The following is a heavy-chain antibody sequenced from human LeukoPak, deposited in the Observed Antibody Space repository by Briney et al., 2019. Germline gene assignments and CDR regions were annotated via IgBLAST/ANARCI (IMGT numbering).Heavy chain of an antibody. J-gene: IGHJ4*02. Sequence: GGSLRLSCAASGFTFSSYGMHWVRQAPGKGLEWVAVIWYDGSNKYYADSVKGRFTISRDNSKNTLCLQTNSLRAEDTAVYYCARGGVPAAYIDYWGQGTLVTVSS. V-gene: IGHV3-33*01. CDR1: GFTFSSYG. D-gene: IGHD2-2*01. CDR3: ARGGVPAAYIDY. CDR2: IWYDGSNK.